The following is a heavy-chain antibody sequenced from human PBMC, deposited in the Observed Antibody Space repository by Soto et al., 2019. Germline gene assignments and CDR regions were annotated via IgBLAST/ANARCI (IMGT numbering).Heavy chain of an antibody. CDR1: GFTFSSYG. CDR2: ISYDGSNR. J-gene: IGHJ4*02. Sequence: QVQLVESGGGVVQPGGSLRLSCAASGFTFSSYGMHWVRQAPGKGLEWVAVISYDGSNRYYGDSVKGRFTISRDNSKNTVYLQMNSLRVEDTAVYYCANTWSGYYYFDSWGQGTLVTVSS. CDR3: ANTWSGYYYFDS. V-gene: IGHV3-30*18. D-gene: IGHD3-3*01.